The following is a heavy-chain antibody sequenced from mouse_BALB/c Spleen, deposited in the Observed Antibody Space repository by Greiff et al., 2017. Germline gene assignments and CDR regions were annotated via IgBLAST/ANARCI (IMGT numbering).Heavy chain of an antibody. J-gene: IGHJ4*01. CDR3: ARRGDYDDYAMDY. V-gene: IGHV1-9*01. D-gene: IGHD2-4*01. CDR2: ILPGSGST. CDR1: GYTFSSYW. Sequence: VQLQESGAELMKPGASVKISCKATGYTFSSYWIEWVKQRPGHGLEWIGEILPGSGSTNYNEKFKGKATFTADTSSNTAYMQLSSLTSEDSAVYYCARRGDYDDYAMDYWGQGTSVTVSS.